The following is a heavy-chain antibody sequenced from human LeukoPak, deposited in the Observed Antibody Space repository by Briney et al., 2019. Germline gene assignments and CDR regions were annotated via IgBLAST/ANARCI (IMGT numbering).Heavy chain of an antibody. Sequence: SGGSLRLSCAASGFTFSNAWMSWVRQAPGKGLEWVGRIKSKTDGGTTDYAAPVKGRFTISRDDSKNTLYLQMNSLKTEDTAVYYCTTTGGSGSYYNSIADYWGQGTLVTVSS. CDR1: GFTFSNAW. CDR2: IKSKTDGGTT. D-gene: IGHD3-10*01. J-gene: IGHJ4*02. V-gene: IGHV3-15*01. CDR3: TTTGGSGSYYNSIADY.